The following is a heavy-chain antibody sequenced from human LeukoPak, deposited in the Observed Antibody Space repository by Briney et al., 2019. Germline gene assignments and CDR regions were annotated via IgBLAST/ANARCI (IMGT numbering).Heavy chain of an antibody. Sequence: GGSLRLSCSASGFRFSDYTMHWVRQAPGQGLEWVALISFDGSNKNDADSVKGRFTISRDNSKNTLYLQMGSLRAEDMAVYYCARVGGIAVAEGIDYWGQGTLVTVSS. CDR3: ARVGGIAVAEGIDY. CDR1: GFRFSDYT. D-gene: IGHD6-19*01. J-gene: IGHJ4*02. CDR2: ISFDGSNK. V-gene: IGHV3-30*14.